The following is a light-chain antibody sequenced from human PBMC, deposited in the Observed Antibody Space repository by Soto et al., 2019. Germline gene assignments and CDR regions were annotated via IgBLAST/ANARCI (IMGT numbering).Light chain of an antibody. CDR3: SSYTSSSTYV. V-gene: IGLV2-14*01. Sequence: QSVLTQPASVSGSPGQSITISCTGTSSDVGGYNYVSWYQQHPGKAPKLMIYDVSNRPSGVSNRFSGSKSSNTASLTISGLQAEDEADDYGSSYTSSSTYVFGTGTKVXVL. J-gene: IGLJ1*01. CDR1: SSDVGGYNY. CDR2: DVS.